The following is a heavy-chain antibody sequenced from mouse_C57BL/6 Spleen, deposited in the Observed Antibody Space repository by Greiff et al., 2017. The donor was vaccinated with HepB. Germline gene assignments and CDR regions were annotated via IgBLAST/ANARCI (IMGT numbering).Heavy chain of an antibody. J-gene: IGHJ3*01. CDR3: TRNREFAY. CDR1: GYTFTDYE. V-gene: IGHV1-15*01. CDR2: IDPETGGT. Sequence: QVQLQQSGAELVRPGASVTLSCKASGYTFTDYEIHWVKQTPVHGLEWIGAIDPETGGTAYNQKFKGKAILTADKSSSTAYMELRSLTSEDSAFYYCTRNREFAYWGQGTLVTVSA.